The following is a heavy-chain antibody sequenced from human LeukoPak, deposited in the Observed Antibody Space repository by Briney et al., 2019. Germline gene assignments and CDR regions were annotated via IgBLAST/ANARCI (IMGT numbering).Heavy chain of an antibody. CDR1: GGSISSSNW. Sequence: SETLSLTCAVSGGSISSSNWWSWVRQPPGKGLEWIGYIYYSGSTNYNPSLKSRVTISVDTSKNQFSLKLSSVTAADTAVYYCARPRRDGYNYEAFDIWGQGTMVTVSS. CDR3: ARPRRDGYNYEAFDI. D-gene: IGHD5-24*01. V-gene: IGHV4-4*02. J-gene: IGHJ3*02. CDR2: IYYSGST.